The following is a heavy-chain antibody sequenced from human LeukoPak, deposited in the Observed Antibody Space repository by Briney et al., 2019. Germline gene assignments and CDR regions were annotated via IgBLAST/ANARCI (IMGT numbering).Heavy chain of an antibody. Sequence: SETLSLTCAVYGGSFSGYYWSWIRQPPGKGLEWIGEINHSGSTNYNPSLKSRVTISVDTSKNQFSLKLSSVTAADTAVYYCARGLSYDYVWGSYHYSHYYYYMDVWGKGTTVTVSS. V-gene: IGHV4-34*01. D-gene: IGHD3-16*02. CDR1: GGSFSGYY. J-gene: IGHJ6*03. CDR2: INHSGST. CDR3: ARGLSYDYVWGSYHYSHYYYYMDV.